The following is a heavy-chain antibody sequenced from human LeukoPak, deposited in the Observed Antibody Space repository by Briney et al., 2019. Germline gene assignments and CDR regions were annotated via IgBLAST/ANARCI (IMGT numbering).Heavy chain of an antibody. V-gene: IGHV1-2*02. Sequence: ASVKVSCKASGYTFTAYYMHWVRQAPGQGLEWMGWINPNSGGTNYAQKFQGRVTITRDTSISTAYMELSRLRSDDTAVYYCARINYYDFWSGQFDYWGQGTLVTVSS. D-gene: IGHD3-3*01. J-gene: IGHJ4*02. CDR1: GYTFTAYY. CDR2: INPNSGGT. CDR3: ARINYYDFWSGQFDY.